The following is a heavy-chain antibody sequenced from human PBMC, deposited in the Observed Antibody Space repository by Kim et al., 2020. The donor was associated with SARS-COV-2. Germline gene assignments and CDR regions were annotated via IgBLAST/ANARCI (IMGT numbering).Heavy chain of an antibody. D-gene: IGHD5-18*01. CDR3: TTSILGGYSYGHFDY. CDR1: GFTFSNAW. Sequence: GGSLRLSCAASGFTFSNAWMSWVRQAPGKGLEWVGRIKSKTDGGTTDYAAPVKGRFTISRDDSKNTLYLQMNSLKTEDTAVYYCTTSILGGYSYGHFDYWGQGTLVTVSS. J-gene: IGHJ4*02. CDR2: IKSKTDGGTT. V-gene: IGHV3-15*01.